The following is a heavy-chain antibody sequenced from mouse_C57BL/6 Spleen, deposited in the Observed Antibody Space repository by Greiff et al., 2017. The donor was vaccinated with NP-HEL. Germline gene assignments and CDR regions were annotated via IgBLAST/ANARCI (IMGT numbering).Heavy chain of an antibody. D-gene: IGHD4-1*01. CDR1: GYTFTSYG. Sequence: VQLQQSGPELARPGASVKLSCKASGYTFTSYGISWVKQRTGQGLEWIGEIYPRSGNTYYNEKFKGKATLTADKSSSTAYMELRSLTSEDSAVYFCARGGTGTRVGYWGQGTTLTVSS. J-gene: IGHJ2*01. CDR3: ARGGTGTRVGY. CDR2: IYPRSGNT. V-gene: IGHV1-81*01.